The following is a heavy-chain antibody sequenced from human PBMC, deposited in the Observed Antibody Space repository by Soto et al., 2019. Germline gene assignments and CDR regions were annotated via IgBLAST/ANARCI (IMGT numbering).Heavy chain of an antibody. CDR3: ASDYYDSSGYYPTGGAFDI. Sequence: GESLKISCKGSGYSFTSYWIGWVRQMPGKGLEWMGIIYPGDSDTRYSPSFQGQVTISADKSISTAYLQWSSLKASDTAMYYCASDYYDSSGYYPTGGAFDIWGQGAMVTVSS. J-gene: IGHJ3*02. CDR2: IYPGDSDT. V-gene: IGHV5-51*01. CDR1: GYSFTSYW. D-gene: IGHD3-22*01.